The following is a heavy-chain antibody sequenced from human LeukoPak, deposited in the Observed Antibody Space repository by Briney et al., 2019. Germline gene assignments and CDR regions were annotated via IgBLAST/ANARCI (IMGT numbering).Heavy chain of an antibody. CDR3: ARASRVVVVAATTNYYYYGMDV. CDR1: GYTFTSYG. J-gene: IGHJ6*02. D-gene: IGHD2-15*01. V-gene: IGHV1-18*01. Sequence: GASVKVSCKASGYTFTSYGISWVRQAPGQGLEWMGWISAYNGNTNYAQKLQGRVTMTTDTSTSTAYMELRSLRSDDTAVYYCARASRVVVVAATTNYYYYGMDVWGQGTLVPVSS. CDR2: ISAYNGNT.